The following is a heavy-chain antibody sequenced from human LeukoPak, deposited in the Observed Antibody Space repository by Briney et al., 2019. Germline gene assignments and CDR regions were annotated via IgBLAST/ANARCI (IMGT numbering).Heavy chain of an antibody. CDR3: ARDPYNGNYGDFYYYYMDV. D-gene: IGHD1-26*01. CDR1: GFTFSSYW. V-gene: IGHV3-21*01. CDR2: ITSSGTYT. J-gene: IGHJ6*03. Sequence: GGSLRLSCAASGFTFSSYWMHWVRQAPGKGLVWVSSITSSGTYTFYADSVKGRFTISRDNAKNSLYLQMNSLRDEDTAIYYCARDPYNGNYGDFYYYYMDVWGKGTTVTISS.